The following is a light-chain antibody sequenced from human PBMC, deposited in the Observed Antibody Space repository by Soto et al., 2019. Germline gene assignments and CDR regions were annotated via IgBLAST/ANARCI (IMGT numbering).Light chain of an antibody. CDR2: EAS. Sequence: DIQMTQSPSSLSASVGDRVTITCRASQGIRHYLAWYQQKPGKVPKLLIYEASNLQSGVPSRFRGGGSGTEFTLTISGLRPEDVATYYCQNFDSGPQTFGQGTKVEIK. CDR1: QGIRHY. J-gene: IGKJ1*01. V-gene: IGKV1-27*01. CDR3: QNFDSGPQT.